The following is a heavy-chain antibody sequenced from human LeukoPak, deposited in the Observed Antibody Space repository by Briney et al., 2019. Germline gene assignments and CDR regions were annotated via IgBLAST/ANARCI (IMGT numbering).Heavy chain of an antibody. CDR2: IYYSGST. J-gene: IGHJ4*02. V-gene: IGHV4-59*12. Sequence: ASETLSLTCTVSGGSISSYYWSWIRQPPGEGLEWIGYIYYSGSTNYNPSLKSRVTMSVDTSKNQFSLKLSSVTAADTAVYYCARESSVIAVAGRTIFDYWGQGTLVTVSS. D-gene: IGHD6-19*01. CDR3: ARESSVIAVAGRTIFDY. CDR1: GGSISSYY.